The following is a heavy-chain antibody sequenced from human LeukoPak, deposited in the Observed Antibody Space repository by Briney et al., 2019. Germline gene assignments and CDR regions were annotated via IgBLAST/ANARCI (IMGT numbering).Heavy chain of an antibody. D-gene: IGHD3-22*01. CDR2: IYTSGST. Sequence: SETLSLTCTVSGGSISSGSYYWSWIRQPAGKGLEWIGRIYTSGSTNYNPSLKSRGTISVDTSKNQFSLKLSSVTAADTAVYYCARVTTDYYDSSGYSDYFDYWGQGTLVTVSS. CDR3: ARVTTDYYDSSGYSDYFDY. V-gene: IGHV4-61*02. CDR1: GGSISSGSYY. J-gene: IGHJ4*02.